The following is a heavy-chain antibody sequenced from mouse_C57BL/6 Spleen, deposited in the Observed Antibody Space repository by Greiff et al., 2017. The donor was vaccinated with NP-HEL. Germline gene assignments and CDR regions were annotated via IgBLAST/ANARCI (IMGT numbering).Heavy chain of an antibody. CDR2: ILPSIGRT. D-gene: IGHD2-4*01. CDR3: ARQGYDYDSYAMDY. V-gene: IGHV15-2*01. J-gene: IGHJ4*01. CDR1: DSEVFPIAY. Sequence: QVQLQQSGSELMSPGSSVKLSCKDFDSEVFPIAYMSWVRQKPGHGFEWIGGILPSIGRTIYGEKFEDKATLDADTLSNTAYLELNSLTSEDSAIYYCARQGYDYDSYAMDYWGQGTSVTVSS.